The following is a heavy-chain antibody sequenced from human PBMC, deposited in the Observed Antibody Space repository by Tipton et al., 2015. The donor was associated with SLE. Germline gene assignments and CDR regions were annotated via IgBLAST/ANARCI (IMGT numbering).Heavy chain of an antibody. J-gene: IGHJ4*02. CDR2: IKEDESEK. V-gene: IGHV3-7*01. CDR1: GFSFRDYW. Sequence: SLRLSCAASGFSFRDYWMSWVRQAPGKGLEWVANIKEDESEKYYVDSVKGRFTISRDNAKNSLYLQMKSLRAEDTAVYYCAKARASQPHFDYWGQGTLVTVSS. CDR3: AKARASQPHFDY.